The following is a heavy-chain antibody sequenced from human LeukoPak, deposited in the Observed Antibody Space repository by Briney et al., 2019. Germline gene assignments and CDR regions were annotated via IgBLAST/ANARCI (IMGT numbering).Heavy chain of an antibody. D-gene: IGHD3-22*01. V-gene: IGHV7-4-1*02. CDR2: INTNTGNP. CDR3: ASYYYDSSGYPPDYYYMDV. Sequence: ASVKVSCKASGYIFTGYYMQWVRQAPGQGLEWMGWINTNTGNPTYAQGFTGRFVFSLDTSVSTAYLQISSLKAEDTAVYYCASYYYDSSGYPPDYYYMDVWGKGTTVTVSS. CDR1: GYIFTGYY. J-gene: IGHJ6*03.